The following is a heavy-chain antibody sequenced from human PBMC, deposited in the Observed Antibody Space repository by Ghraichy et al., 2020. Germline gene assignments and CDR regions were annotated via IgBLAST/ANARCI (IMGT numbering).Heavy chain of an antibody. CDR3: ARELTTSYSTRDV. Sequence: SETLSLTCTVSGASVSSHYWNWLRQTPEKGLEWIGQMSNSGRTKYNASLKGRVTISVDTSKNHVYLKVTSLTAADTAVYYCARELTTSYSTRDVWGQGTTVTVSS. V-gene: IGHV4-59*02. D-gene: IGHD1-1*01. J-gene: IGHJ6*02. CDR2: MSNSGRT. CDR1: GASVSSHY.